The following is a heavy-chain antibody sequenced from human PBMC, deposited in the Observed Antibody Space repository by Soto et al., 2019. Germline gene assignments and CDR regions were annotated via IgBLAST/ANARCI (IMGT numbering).Heavy chain of an antibody. D-gene: IGHD3-16*01. CDR3: ASAPYDYVWGSPLFDS. J-gene: IGHJ4*02. Sequence: PSETLSLTCPVSGDSVSSTSYYWTWIRQPPGKGLEWIGYIYYSGSTHDNASLKSRVTISLDTSRNQFSLKLSSVTAADTAVYYCASAPYDYVWGSPLFDSWGQGTLVTVSS. CDR1: GDSVSSTSYY. CDR2: IYYSGST. V-gene: IGHV4-61*01.